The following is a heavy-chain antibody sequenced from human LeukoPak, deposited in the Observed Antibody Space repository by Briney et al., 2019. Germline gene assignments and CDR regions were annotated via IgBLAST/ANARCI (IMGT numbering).Heavy chain of an antibody. Sequence: GSLRLSCAASGFTFSSYWMSWVRQAPGKGLEWVANIKQDGSEKYYVDSVKGRFTISRDNAKNSLYLQMNSLRAEDTAVYYCARDDYDLGNAFDIWGQGTMVTVSS. CDR3: ARDDYDLGNAFDI. CDR2: IKQDGSEK. CDR1: GFTFSSYW. J-gene: IGHJ3*02. V-gene: IGHV3-7*01. D-gene: IGHD4-17*01.